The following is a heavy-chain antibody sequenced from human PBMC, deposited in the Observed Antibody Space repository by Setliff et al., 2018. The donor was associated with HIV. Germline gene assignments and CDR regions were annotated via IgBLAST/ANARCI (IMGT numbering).Heavy chain of an antibody. J-gene: IGHJ4*02. D-gene: IGHD6-19*01. CDR1: AYTFTDYY. Sequence: GASVKVSCKASAYTFTDYYMHWVRQAPGQGLEWMGWINPNSGDTNYAQKFQGRVTMTRDTSIKPAYMELSSLRSDDTAVYYCARRQQWLGREYYFDYWGQGTLVTVSS. CDR2: INPNSGDT. CDR3: ARRQQWLGREYYFDY. V-gene: IGHV1-2*02.